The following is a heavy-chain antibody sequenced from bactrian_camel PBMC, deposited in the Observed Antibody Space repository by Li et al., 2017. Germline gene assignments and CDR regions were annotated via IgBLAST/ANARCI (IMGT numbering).Heavy chain of an antibody. Sequence: HVQLVESGGGSVQAGGSLRLSCAASGYTYSGIYTRYCMGWFRQAPGKEREEVADIDSNGRTTYADSVKGRFTISKLYAKNILYLQMNSLKPDDSGTYYCAYESGTTPDLCRRRGPGGYFGQGTQVTVS. CDR2: IDSNGRT. J-gene: IGHJ4*01. CDR1: GYTYSGIYTRYC. V-gene: IGHV3S55*01. D-gene: IGHD7*01.